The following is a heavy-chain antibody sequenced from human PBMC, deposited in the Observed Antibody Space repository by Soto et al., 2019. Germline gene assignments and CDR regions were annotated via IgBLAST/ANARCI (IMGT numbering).Heavy chain of an antibody. J-gene: IGHJ4*02. Sequence: SETLSLTCDVSGGSITTSVLWTWVRQIPGRRLEWIGEIAHDGHTNYNPSLSGRVTMSVDLSNSQFSLNVAYVNAADAAVYFCAGGRDYDYWGQGTLVTVSS. CDR1: GGSITTSVL. D-gene: IGHD1-26*01. CDR3: AGGRDYDY. V-gene: IGHV4-4*02. CDR2: IAHDGHT.